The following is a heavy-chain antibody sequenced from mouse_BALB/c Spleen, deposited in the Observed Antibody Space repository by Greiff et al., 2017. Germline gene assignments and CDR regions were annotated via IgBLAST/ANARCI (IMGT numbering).Heavy chain of an antibody. CDR1: GFTFSSYG. V-gene: IGHV5-6-3*01. Sequence: EVKVVESGGGLVQPGGSLKLSCAASGFTFSSYGMSWVRQTPDKRLELVATINSNGGSTYYPDSVKGRFTISRDNAKNTLYLQMSSLKSEDTAMYYCARVYYGNYDAMDYWGQGTSVTVS. CDR2: INSNGGST. D-gene: IGHD2-1*01. CDR3: ARVYYGNYDAMDY. J-gene: IGHJ4*01.